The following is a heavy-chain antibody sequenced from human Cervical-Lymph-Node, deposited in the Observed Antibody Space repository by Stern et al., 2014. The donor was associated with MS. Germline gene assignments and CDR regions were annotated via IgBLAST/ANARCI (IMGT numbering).Heavy chain of an antibody. D-gene: IGHD3-16*01. J-gene: IGHJ4*02. CDR3: VRDNYGTDY. CDR1: GFIFSNYW. Sequence: EVQLVESGGDLVPPGGSLRLSCAASGFIFSNYWMQWVRQAPGKGLVWVSHINSDGSSTTYADSVKGRFTTSRDNAKNTLYLQMDDLRAEDTAVYFCVRDNYGTDYWGQGTLVTVSS. CDR2: INSDGSST. V-gene: IGHV3-74*03.